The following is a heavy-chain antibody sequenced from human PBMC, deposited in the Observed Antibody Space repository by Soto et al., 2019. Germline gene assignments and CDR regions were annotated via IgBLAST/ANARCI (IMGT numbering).Heavy chain of an antibody. J-gene: IGHJ6*02. V-gene: IGHV3-30-3*01. Sequence: QVQLVESGGGVVQPGRSLRLFCAASGFTFSSYAMPWVRQAPGKGLEWVAVISYDGSNKYYADSVKGRFTISRDNSKNTLYLQMNSLRAEDTAVYYCARDMEDYGIDVWGQGTTVTVSS. CDR1: GFTFSSYA. CDR2: ISYDGSNK. CDR3: ARDMEDYGIDV. D-gene: IGHD3-3*01.